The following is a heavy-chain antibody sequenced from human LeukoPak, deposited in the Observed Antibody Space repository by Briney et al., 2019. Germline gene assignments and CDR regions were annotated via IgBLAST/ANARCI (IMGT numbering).Heavy chain of an antibody. D-gene: IGHD3-10*01. V-gene: IGHV3-53*04. CDR1: GVTISNYY. J-gene: IGHJ4*02. CDR3: ARIYYAYHFDY. CDR2: IYSGDNT. Sequence: GGSLRLSCEASGVTISNYYMSWVRQAPGKGLEWVSVIYSGDNTYYADSVKGRFTISRHNAKNTLYLQMNSLRAEDTAVYYCARIYYAYHFDYWGQGTLVTVSS.